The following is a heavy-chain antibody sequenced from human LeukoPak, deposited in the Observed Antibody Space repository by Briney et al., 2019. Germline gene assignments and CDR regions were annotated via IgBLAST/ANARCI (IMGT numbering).Heavy chain of an antibody. D-gene: IGHD6-19*01. J-gene: IGHJ4*02. CDR2: INPYSGGR. Sequence: GASVKVSCKASGYTFTGYYMHWVRQAPGQGLEWMGWINPYSGGRNNAQKFQGRVTMTRDTSISTTYMELSRLRSDDTAVYYCARVGQWLTIDYWGQGTLVTVSS. CDR1: GYTFTGYY. V-gene: IGHV1-2*02. CDR3: ARVGQWLTIDY.